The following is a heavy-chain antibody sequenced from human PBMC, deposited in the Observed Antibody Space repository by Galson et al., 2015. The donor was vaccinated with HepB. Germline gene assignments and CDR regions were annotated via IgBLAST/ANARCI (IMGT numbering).Heavy chain of an antibody. D-gene: IGHD3-10*01. CDR2: INHSGST. V-gene: IGHV4-34*01. Sequence: SETLSLTCAVYGGSFSGYYWSWIRQPPGKGLEWIGEINHSGSTNYNPSLKSRVTISVDTSKNQFSLKLSSVTAADTAVYYCARPGGGRVRGVSRFDYWGQGTLVTVSS. J-gene: IGHJ4*02. CDR1: GGSFSGYY. CDR3: ARPGGGRVRGVSRFDY.